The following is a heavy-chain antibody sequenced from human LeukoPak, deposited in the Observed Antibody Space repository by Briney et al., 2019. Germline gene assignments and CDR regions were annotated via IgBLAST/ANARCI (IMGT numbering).Heavy chain of an antibody. V-gene: IGHV3-48*03. CDR1: GFTFSSYE. J-gene: IGHJ5*02. D-gene: IGHD3-22*01. CDR3: ARARDYYDSNRFDP. Sequence: PGGSLRLSCAASGFTFSSYEMNWVRQAPGKGLEWVSYISSSGSTIYYADSVKGRFTISRDNAKNSLYLQMNSLRAEDTAVYYCARARDYYDSNRFDPWGQGTLVTVSS. CDR2: ISSSGSTI.